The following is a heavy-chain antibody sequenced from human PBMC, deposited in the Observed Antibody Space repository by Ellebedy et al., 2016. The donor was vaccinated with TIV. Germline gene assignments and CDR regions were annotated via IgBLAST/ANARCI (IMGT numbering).Heavy chain of an antibody. CDR2: IYFSGST. Sequence: MPSETLSLTCTVSGCSISSSGYSWAWICQPPGKGLAWLGYIYFSGSTYYNRSLKSRVSISVDTSKNQFSLKLTSVTAAETAIYYCARLATAAAAFDYWGQGTLVTVSS. CDR1: GCSISSSGYS. CDR3: ARLATAAAAFDY. J-gene: IGHJ4*02. D-gene: IGHD2-2*01. V-gene: IGHV4-39*01.